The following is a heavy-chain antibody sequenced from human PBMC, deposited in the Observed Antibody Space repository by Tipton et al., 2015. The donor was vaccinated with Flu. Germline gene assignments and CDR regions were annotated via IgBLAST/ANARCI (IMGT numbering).Heavy chain of an antibody. J-gene: IGHJ4*02. V-gene: IGHV4-61*02. D-gene: IGHD1-26*01. Sequence: TLSLTCTVSGGSISSGGYYWSWIRQPAGKGLEWIGRINTSGSTNYNPSLKSRVTISVDTSKNQFSLKLTSVTAADTAVYYCARAGSYKGYFDYWGQGTLVTVSS. CDR3: ARAGSYKGYFDY. CDR2: INTSGST. CDR1: GGSISSGGYY.